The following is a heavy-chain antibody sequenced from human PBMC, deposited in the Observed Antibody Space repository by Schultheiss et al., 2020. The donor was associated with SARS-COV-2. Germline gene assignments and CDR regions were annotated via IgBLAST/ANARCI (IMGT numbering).Heavy chain of an antibody. CDR3: ARDLLGNYYYGMDV. CDR2: INHSGRT. CDR1: GGSISSYY. Sequence: SETLSLTCTVSGGSISSYYWSWIRQPPGKGLEWIGEINHSGRTNYNPSLKSRVSISIDTSKNQFSLRLTSVTAADTAVYYCARDLLGNYYYGMDVWGQGTTVTVSS. V-gene: IGHV4-59*12. D-gene: IGHD7-27*01. J-gene: IGHJ6*02.